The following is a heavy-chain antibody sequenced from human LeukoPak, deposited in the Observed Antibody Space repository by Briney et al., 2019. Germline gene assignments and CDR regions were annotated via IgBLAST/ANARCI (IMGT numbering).Heavy chain of an antibody. Sequence: RTSETLSLTCTVSGGSISSYYWSWVRQPAGKGLEWIGRIYASGNTNYNPSLKGRVTMTVDTSKNQFSLNLSSVTAADTAVYYCARGRGSSWYYFGSWGQGTLVTVSS. D-gene: IGHD6-13*01. CDR2: IYASGNT. CDR3: ARGRGSSWYYFGS. V-gene: IGHV4-4*07. CDR1: GGSISSYY. J-gene: IGHJ4*02.